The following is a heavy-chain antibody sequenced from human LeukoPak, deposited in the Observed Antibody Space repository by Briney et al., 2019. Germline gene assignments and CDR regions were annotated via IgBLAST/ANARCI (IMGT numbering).Heavy chain of an antibody. CDR1: GFTFSNYW. D-gene: IGHD4-17*01. V-gene: IGHV3-74*03. CDR3: ARDVGGDYYLDS. J-gene: IGHJ4*02. Sequence: GGFLRLSCAASGFTFSNYWMHWVRQVPGKGLVWVSRTISDGSTTTYADSVKGRFTISRDNAKNTLFLQMNSQRPEDTGVYFCARDVGGDYYLDSWGLGTLVTVSS. CDR2: TISDGSTT.